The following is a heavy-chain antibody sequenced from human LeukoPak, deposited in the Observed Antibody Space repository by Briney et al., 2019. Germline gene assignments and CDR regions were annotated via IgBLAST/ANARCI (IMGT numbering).Heavy chain of an antibody. V-gene: IGHV3-23*01. Sequence: GGSLRLSCAASGFSFSSFGMSWVRQAPGKGLEWVSRISGSDGSTDYADSVKGRFTISRDNAKNSLYLQMNSLRAEDTAVYYCARDERIGYSYGYNAFDIWGQGTMVTVSS. CDR1: GFSFSSFG. D-gene: IGHD5-18*01. J-gene: IGHJ3*02. CDR3: ARDERIGYSYGYNAFDI. CDR2: ISGSDGST.